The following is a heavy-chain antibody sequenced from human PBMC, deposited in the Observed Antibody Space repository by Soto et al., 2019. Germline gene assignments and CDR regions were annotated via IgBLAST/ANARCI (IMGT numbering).Heavy chain of an antibody. V-gene: IGHV3-30*03. CDR3: AGGQYYFDY. Sequence: QVQLVESGGGVVQPGRSLRLSCAASEFPFSNYGMHWVRQAPGKGLEWVAHISYDGSNKHYADSGKGRFTISRDNSKNMLFLQMSSLGTEDTAVYYCAGGQYYFDYCGQGTRVSVSS. J-gene: IGHJ4*02. D-gene: IGHD2-15*01. CDR1: EFPFSNYG. CDR2: ISYDGSNK.